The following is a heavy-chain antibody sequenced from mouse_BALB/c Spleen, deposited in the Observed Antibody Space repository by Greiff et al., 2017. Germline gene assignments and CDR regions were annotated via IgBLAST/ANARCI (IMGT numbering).Heavy chain of an antibody. CDR2: INSNGGST. D-gene: IGHD3-3*01. Sequence: EVQLVESGGGLVQPGGSLKLSCAASGFTFSSYGMSWVRQTPDKRLELVATINSNGGSTYYPDSVKGRFTISRDNAKNTLYLQMSSLKSEDTAMYYCAREGPWGRYFDVWGAGTTVTVSS. V-gene: IGHV5-6-3*01. CDR3: AREGPWGRYFDV. J-gene: IGHJ1*01. CDR1: GFTFSSYG.